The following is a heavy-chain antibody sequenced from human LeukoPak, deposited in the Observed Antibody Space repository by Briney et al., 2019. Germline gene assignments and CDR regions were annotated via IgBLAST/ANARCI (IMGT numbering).Heavy chain of an antibody. CDR2: ISSSSNYI. CDR3: ARGSSGIGLDS. J-gene: IGHJ4*02. D-gene: IGHD3-10*01. Sequence: GGSLRLSWAASGXIFRTYNMNWVRQAPGKGLEWVSSISSSSNYINYADSVKGRFTISRDNAKNSLYLEMNSLRAEETAVYYCARGSSGIGLDSWGQGTLVTVSS. V-gene: IGHV3-21*01. CDR1: GXIFRTYN.